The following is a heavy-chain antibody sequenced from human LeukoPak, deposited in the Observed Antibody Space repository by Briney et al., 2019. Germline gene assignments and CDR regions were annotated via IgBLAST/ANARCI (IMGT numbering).Heavy chain of an antibody. CDR3: ARGGQYCSGGSCYYYYGMDV. CDR2: ISSSGDTI. J-gene: IGHJ6*02. V-gene: IGHV3-48*03. D-gene: IGHD2-15*01. Sequence: GGSLRLSCAASGFTFSSYEMDWVRQAPGKGLEWVSYISSSGDTIYYAGSVKGRFTISRDNAKNSLYLQMNSLRAEDTAVYYCARGGQYCSGGSCYYYYGMDVWGQGTTVTVSS. CDR1: GFTFSSYE.